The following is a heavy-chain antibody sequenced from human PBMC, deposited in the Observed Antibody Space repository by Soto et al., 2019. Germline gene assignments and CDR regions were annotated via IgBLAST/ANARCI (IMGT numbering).Heavy chain of an antibody. D-gene: IGHD3-10*01. CDR1: GFTFSSYA. Sequence: PVGSLRLSCAASGFTFSSYAMSWVRQAPGKGLEWVSAISGSGGSTYYADSVKGRFTISRDNSKNTLYLQMNSLRAEDTAVYYCAKGSVVRTYYYCYGMDVWGQGTTVTVSS. CDR2: ISGSGGST. J-gene: IGHJ6*02. CDR3: AKGSVVRTYYYCYGMDV. V-gene: IGHV3-23*01.